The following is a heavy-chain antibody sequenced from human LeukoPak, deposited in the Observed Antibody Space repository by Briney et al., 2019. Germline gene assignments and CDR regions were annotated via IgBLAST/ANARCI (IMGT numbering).Heavy chain of an antibody. CDR3: ARAEPKYYSSSWYGHWFDP. CDR2: INHSGST. Sequence: SETLSLTCAVYGGSFSGYYWSWIRQPPGKGLEWIGEINHSGSTNYNPSLKSRVTISVDTSKNQFSLKLSPVTAADTAVYYCARAEPKYYSSSWYGHWFDPWGQGTLVTVSS. V-gene: IGHV4-34*01. CDR1: GGSFSGYY. D-gene: IGHD6-13*01. J-gene: IGHJ5*02.